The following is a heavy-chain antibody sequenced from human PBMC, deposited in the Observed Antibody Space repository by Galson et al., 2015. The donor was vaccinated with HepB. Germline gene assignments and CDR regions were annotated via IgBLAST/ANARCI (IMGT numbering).Heavy chain of an antibody. CDR2: IFYSGSS. CDR3: VRVPLFNAWYPNLHFAS. J-gene: IGHJ4*02. D-gene: IGHD6-13*01. CDR1: GGTISSSY. Sequence: SETLSLTCTVSGGTISSSYWSWVRQPPGKGLEWIGYIFYSGSSKYNPALKSRVSMSVDTSKNQFSLNLRSVTAADTAMYYCVRVPLFNAWYPNLHFASWGQGILVTVSS. V-gene: IGHV4-59*01.